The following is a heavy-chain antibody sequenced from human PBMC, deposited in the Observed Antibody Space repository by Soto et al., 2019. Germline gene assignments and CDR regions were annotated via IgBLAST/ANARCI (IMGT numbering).Heavy chain of an antibody. Sequence: VQLVESGGGLVKPGGSLRLSCTASGFTFTNYGMTWVRQAPGKGLEWVSSISRASDYIYYADSVNGRFTISRDNAKNSLYLQMNSLRAEDTAVYFCVPSRITLIRGLIITHPYTWFDPWGQGTLVTVSS. CDR3: VPSRITLIRGLIITHPYTWFDP. CDR1: GFTFTNYG. V-gene: IGHV3-21*01. J-gene: IGHJ5*02. D-gene: IGHD3-10*01. CDR2: ISRASDYI.